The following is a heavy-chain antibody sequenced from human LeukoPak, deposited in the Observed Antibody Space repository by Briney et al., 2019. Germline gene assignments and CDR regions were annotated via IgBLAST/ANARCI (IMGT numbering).Heavy chain of an antibody. CDR3: TKSLHITMVRGVSYFDY. CDR1: GFTFSSYG. V-gene: IGHV3-23*01. CDR2: ISSRGGST. J-gene: IGHJ4*02. D-gene: IGHD3-10*01. Sequence: GGSLRLSCAVSGFTFSSYGMNWVRQAPGKGLEWVSGISSRGGSTYYADSVRGRFTISRDNSKNTLYLQMNSLRAEDTAVYYCTKSLHITMVRGVSYFDYWGQGTLVTVSS.